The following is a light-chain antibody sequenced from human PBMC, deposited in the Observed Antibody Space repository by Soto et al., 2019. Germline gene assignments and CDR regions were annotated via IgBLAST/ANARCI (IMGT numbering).Light chain of an antibody. V-gene: IGLV2-14*03. J-gene: IGLJ1*01. CDR2: NVY. CDR1: SSDVGAYNF. CDR3: SAYTVGRTYV. Sequence: QSVLTQPASVSGSPGQSITISCTGTSSDVGAYNFVSWHQQHPGKAPKLMIYNVYDRPSGISYRFSGSKSGNTASLTISGLQGEDEADYYCSAYTVGRTYVFGTGTKVTVL.